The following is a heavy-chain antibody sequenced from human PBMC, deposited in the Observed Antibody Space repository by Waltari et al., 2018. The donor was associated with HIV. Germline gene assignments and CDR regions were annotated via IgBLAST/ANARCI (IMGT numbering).Heavy chain of an antibody. CDR1: RFPFSSHA. Sequence: EVQLLESGGGLVQPGGSLSLSCVGSRFPFSSHAMHWVSQAPGKGLEWVSVISGSGSSTYYADSVKGRFTISRDNSKNTLYLQMNSLRAEDTAVYYCAKDRGYNYVAYYFDYWGQGTLVTVSS. V-gene: IGHV3-23*01. J-gene: IGHJ4*02. CDR3: AKDRGYNYVAYYFDY. CDR2: ISGSGSST. D-gene: IGHD5-18*01.